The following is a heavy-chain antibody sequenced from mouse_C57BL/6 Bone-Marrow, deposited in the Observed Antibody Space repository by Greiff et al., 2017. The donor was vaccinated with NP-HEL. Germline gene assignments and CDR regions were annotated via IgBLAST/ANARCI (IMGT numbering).Heavy chain of an antibody. D-gene: IGHD1-1*01. CDR2: ISAGGSYT. CDR3: ARSTCITTVDY. CDR1: GFTFSSYA. J-gene: IGHJ2*01. V-gene: IGHV5-4*01. Sequence: EVQRVESGGGLVKPGGSLKLSCAASGFTFSSYAMSWVRQTPEKRLEWVATISAGGSYTYYPDNVKGRCTISRDNAKNNLYLQMSHLKSEDTAMYYCARSTCITTVDYWGQGTTLTVSS.